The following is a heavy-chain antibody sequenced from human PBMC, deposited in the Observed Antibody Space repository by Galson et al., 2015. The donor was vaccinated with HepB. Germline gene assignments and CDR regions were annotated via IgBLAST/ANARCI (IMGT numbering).Heavy chain of an antibody. J-gene: IGHJ6*03. Sequence: PVKVPCKASGYTFTSYDINWVRQAPGQGLEWMGWMNPNSGNTGYAQKFQGRVTMTRNTSLSTAYMELSSLRSEDTAVYYCARVEYCSGGSCAGGYYYYMDVWGKGTTVTVSS. CDR3: ARVEYCSGGSCAGGYYYYMDV. D-gene: IGHD2-15*01. V-gene: IGHV1-8*01. CDR2: MNPNSGNT. CDR1: GYTFTSYD.